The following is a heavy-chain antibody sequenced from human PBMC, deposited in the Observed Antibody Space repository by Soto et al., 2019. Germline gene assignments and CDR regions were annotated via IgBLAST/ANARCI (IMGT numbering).Heavy chain of an antibody. CDR2: ISLSSSTI. J-gene: IGHJ6*03. CDR1: GFTFSSYN. CDR3: ARDSRNYYYYMDV. V-gene: IGHV3-48*01. Sequence: EVQLVESGGGLVQPGGSLRLSCAASGFTFSSYNMNWVRQAPGKGLEWISDISLSSSTIFYADSVKGRFTISRDNAKNSLYLQINGLRAEDTAVYYCARDSRNYYYYMDVWGEGTTVVVSS.